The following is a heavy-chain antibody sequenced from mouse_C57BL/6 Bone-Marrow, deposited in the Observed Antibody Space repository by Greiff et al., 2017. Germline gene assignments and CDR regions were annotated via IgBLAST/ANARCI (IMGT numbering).Heavy chain of an antibody. V-gene: IGHV1-52*01. Sequence: QVQLKQPGAELVRPGSSVKLSCKASGYTFTSYWMHWVKQRPIQGLEWIGNIDPSDSETHYNQKFKDKATLTVDKSSSTAYMQLSSRTSEDAAVYYCARGGFITYYWGQGTTLTVSS. J-gene: IGHJ2*01. D-gene: IGHD1-1*01. CDR2: IDPSDSET. CDR3: ARGGFITYY. CDR1: GYTFTSYW.